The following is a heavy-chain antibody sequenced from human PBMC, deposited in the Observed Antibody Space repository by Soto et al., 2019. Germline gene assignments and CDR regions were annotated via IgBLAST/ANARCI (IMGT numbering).Heavy chain of an antibody. J-gene: IGHJ4*02. V-gene: IGHV2-70*04. CDR2: IDWDDDK. Sequence: SGPTLVNPTQTLTLTCTFSGFSLSTSGMRVSWIRQPPGKALEWLARIDWDDDKFYNTSLKTRLTISKDSSKNQVVLTMTNMDPVDTATYYCARMFHCSGGTCPFDYWGQGALVTSPQ. D-gene: IGHD2-15*01. CDR3: ARMFHCSGGTCPFDY. CDR1: GFSLSTSGMR.